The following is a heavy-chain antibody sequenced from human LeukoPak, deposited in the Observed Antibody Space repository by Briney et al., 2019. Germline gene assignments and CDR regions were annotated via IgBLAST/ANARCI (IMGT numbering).Heavy chain of an antibody. CDR1: GGSFSGYY. V-gene: IGHV4-34*01. Sequence: SETLSLTCGVYGGSFSGYYWSWIRQSPGKGLEWIGKINHSGGTNYNPSLKSRLTISVDTSRNQFSLKLTSVTAADTAVYYCARECHYYDSSGYYVPGYFDLWGRGTLVTVSS. CDR3: ARECHYYDSSGYYVPGYFDL. J-gene: IGHJ2*01. CDR2: INHSGGT. D-gene: IGHD3-22*01.